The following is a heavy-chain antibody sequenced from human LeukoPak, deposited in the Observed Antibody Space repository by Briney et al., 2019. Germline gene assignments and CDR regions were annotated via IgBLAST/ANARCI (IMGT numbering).Heavy chain of an antibody. CDR3: ARHRGYYGSGSYYITGAVPTRSLDY. Sequence: SETLSLTCAVYGGSFSGYYWSWIRQPPGKGLEWIGEINHSGSTNYNPSLKSRVTISVDTSKNQFSLKLSSVTAADTAVYYCARHRGYYGSGSYYITGAVPTRSLDYWGQGTLVTVSS. CDR2: INHSGST. V-gene: IGHV4-34*01. CDR1: GGSFSGYY. J-gene: IGHJ4*02. D-gene: IGHD3-10*01.